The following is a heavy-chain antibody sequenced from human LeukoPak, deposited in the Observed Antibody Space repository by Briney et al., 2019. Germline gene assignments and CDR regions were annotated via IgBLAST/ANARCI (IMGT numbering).Heavy chain of an antibody. CDR3: ATDGPGFDT. V-gene: IGHV3-11*01. D-gene: IGHD3/OR15-3a*01. Sequence: PGGSLRLSCAASGFTFSDYYMSWIRQAPGKGREWLSYINIGGTNTHYADSVKGRFTISRDSAKKSLYLEMNNLRAEDTAVYYYATDGPGFDTWREGVLVTVSS. CDR2: INIGGTNT. CDR1: GFTFSDYY. J-gene: IGHJ5*02.